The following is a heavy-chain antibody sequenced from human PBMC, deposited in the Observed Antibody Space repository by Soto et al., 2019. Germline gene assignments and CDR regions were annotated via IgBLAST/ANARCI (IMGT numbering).Heavy chain of an antibody. CDR2: VTSSAIAT. D-gene: IGHD3-3*01. CDR1: GYRFSEYA. CDR3: AKRRCKATYYDFCVPDY. Sequence: GGSLRLSCVGSGYRFSEYAMAWIRQAPGKGLEWVTGVTSSAIATYYADSVKGRFTISRNNSLNILYLQMDNLGADDTAVYYCAKRRCKATYYDFCVPDYWGQGTLVTVSS. V-gene: IGHV3-23*01. J-gene: IGHJ4*02.